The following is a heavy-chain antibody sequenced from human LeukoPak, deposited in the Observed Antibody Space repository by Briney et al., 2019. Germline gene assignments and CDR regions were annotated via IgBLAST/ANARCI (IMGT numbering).Heavy chain of an antibody. J-gene: IGHJ4*02. Sequence: GASVKVSCKAFGYTFTSNYMHWVRQAPGQGLEWMGIINPSGGSTSYAQKFQGRVTMTRDTSTSTVYMELSSLRSEDTAVYYCARARGLKVVQDLWGQGTLVTVSS. CDR2: INPSGGST. V-gene: IGHV1-46*01. CDR3: ARARGLKVVQDL. CDR1: GYTFTSNY. D-gene: IGHD6-6*01.